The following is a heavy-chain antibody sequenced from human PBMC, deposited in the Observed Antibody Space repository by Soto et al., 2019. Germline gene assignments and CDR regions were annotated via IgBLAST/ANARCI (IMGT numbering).Heavy chain of an antibody. CDR3: AILVPAAIPEGMDV. CDR2: ISGSAGST. CDR1: GFTFSSYA. J-gene: IGHJ6*02. V-gene: IGHV3-23*01. D-gene: IGHD2-2*01. Sequence: EVQLLESGGGLVQPGGSLRLSCAASGFTFSSYAMSWVRQAPGKGLEWVSGISGSAGSTNYAESVKGRFTISRDNSKNTLYLQMNSLRAEDTAIYYCAILVPAAIPEGMDVWGQGTTVTVSS.